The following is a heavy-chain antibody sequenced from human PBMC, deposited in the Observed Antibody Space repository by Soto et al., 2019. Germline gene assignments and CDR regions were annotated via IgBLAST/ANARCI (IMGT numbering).Heavy chain of an antibody. D-gene: IGHD2-21*02. CDR2: ISAYNGNT. CDR3: ASLGTAAPYPYYDYYNMDV. J-gene: IGHJ6*03. V-gene: IGHV1-18*01. Sequence: ASVKVSCKASGYTFTSYGISWVRQAPGQGLEWMGWISAYNGNTNYAQKLQGRVTMTTDTSTSTAYMELRSLRYEDTAVYYGASLGTAAPYPYYDYYNMDVWRKGTNVTVSS. CDR1: GYTFTSYG.